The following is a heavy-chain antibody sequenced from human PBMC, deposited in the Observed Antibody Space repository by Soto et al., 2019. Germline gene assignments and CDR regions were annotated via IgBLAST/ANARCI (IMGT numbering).Heavy chain of an antibody. J-gene: IGHJ4*02. CDR3: ARGRKYYDFWSGYSHPRYYFNY. D-gene: IGHD3-3*01. CDR2: IKRSGRT. V-gene: IGHV4-34*01. CDR1: GGSFSGYC. Sequence: TLSLTCAVYGGSFSGYCWSWIRQPPGKGLEWIGEIKRSGRTNYNPSLKSRVTISVDTSKSQFSLKLSSVTAADTAVYYCARGRKYYDFWSGYSHPRYYFNYWGQGTLVTVSS.